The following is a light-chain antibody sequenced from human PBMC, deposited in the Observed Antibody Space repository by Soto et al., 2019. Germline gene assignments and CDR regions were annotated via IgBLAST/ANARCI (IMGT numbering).Light chain of an antibody. V-gene: IGLV2-14*01. CDR2: EVR. J-gene: IGLJ2*01. CDR1: MRDVGAYNL. CDR3: SSYTSKSSLI. Sequence: QSVLTQPASVSGSPGQSITISCAGTMRDVGAYNLVSWYQQHPGRAPQLIIYEVRNRPSGISFRFSGSESGNTASLTISGLQAEDEADYYCSSYTSKSSLIFGGGTKLTVL.